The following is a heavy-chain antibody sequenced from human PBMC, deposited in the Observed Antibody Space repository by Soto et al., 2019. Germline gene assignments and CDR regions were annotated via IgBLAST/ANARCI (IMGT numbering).Heavy chain of an antibody. Sequence: SETLSLTCTVSGGSISSYSYYWGWIRQPPGKGLQWIGSIYYSGSTYYNPSLKSRVTISVDTSKNQFSLKLSSVTAADTAVYYCARYDSSGDFDYWGQGTLVTVSS. D-gene: IGHD3-22*01. V-gene: IGHV4-39*01. CDR1: GGSISSYSYY. CDR2: IYYSGST. CDR3: ARYDSSGDFDY. J-gene: IGHJ4*02.